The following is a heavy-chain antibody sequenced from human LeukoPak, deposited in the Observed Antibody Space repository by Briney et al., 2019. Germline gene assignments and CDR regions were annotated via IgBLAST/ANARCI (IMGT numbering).Heavy chain of an antibody. V-gene: IGHV1-69*13. D-gene: IGHD3-10*01. J-gene: IGHJ4*02. Sequence: ASVKVSCKASGGTFSSYAISWVRQAPGQGLEWMGGIIPIFGTANYAQKFQGRVTITADESTSTAYMELSSLRSEDTAVYYCASPDNRAAVRGGYFDYWGQGTLVTVSS. CDR3: ASPDNRAAVRGGYFDY. CDR2: IIPIFGTA. CDR1: GGTFSSYA.